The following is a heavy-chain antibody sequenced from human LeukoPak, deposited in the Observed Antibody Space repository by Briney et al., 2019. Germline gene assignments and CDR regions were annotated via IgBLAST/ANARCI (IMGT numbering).Heavy chain of an antibody. CDR1: GYTFTSYY. J-gene: IGHJ3*02. D-gene: IGHD2-2*01. CDR2: INPSGGST. Sequence: ASVKVSCKASGYTFTSYYMHWVRQAPGQGLEWMGIINPSGGSTSYAQKFQGRVTMTWDTSTSTVYMELSSLRSEDTAVYYCARELGYCSSTSCTDIWGQGTMVTVSS. CDR3: ARELGYCSSTSCTDI. V-gene: IGHV1-46*01.